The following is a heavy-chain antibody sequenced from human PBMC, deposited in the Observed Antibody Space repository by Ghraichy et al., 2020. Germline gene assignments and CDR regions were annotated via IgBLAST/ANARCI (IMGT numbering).Heavy chain of an antibody. Sequence: GGSLRLSCAASGFPFRSSAMSWVRQAPGKGLEWVSGISGSGGSKVYADSVKGRFTISRDNAKNTLYLQMNSLRAEDTAVYYCAKHSYYYDGSAPLNPNWLDPWGQGTLVTVSS. CDR2: ISGSGGSK. D-gene: IGHD3-22*01. CDR1: GFPFRSSA. CDR3: AKHSYYYDGSAPLNPNWLDP. J-gene: IGHJ5*02. V-gene: IGHV3-23*01.